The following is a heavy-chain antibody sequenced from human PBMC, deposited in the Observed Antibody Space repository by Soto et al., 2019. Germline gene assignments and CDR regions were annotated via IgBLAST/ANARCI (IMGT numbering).Heavy chain of an antibody. V-gene: IGHV3-30*18. CDR3: AKEDYGDSSGYEGAIDY. CDR1: GFTFSSYG. D-gene: IGHD3-22*01. Sequence: QVQLVESGGGVVQPGRSLRLSCAASGFTFSSYGMHWVRQAPGKGLEWVAVISYDRSNKYYADSVKGRFTISRDNSKNTLYVQMNSLRAEDTAVYYCAKEDYGDSSGYEGAIDYWGQGTLVTVSS. J-gene: IGHJ4*02. CDR2: ISYDRSNK.